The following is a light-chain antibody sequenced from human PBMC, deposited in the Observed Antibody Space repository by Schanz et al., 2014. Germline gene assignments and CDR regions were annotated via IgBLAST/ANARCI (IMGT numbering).Light chain of an antibody. Sequence: QSVLTQPPSVSGAPGQRVTISCSGSTSNIAHNFVSWYQQLPGTAPKLLIYDNYKRPSEIPDRFSASKSGTSATLAITGLQTGDEADYFCGAWDSSLSVLLFGGGTKLTVL. V-gene: IGLV1-51*01. J-gene: IGLJ2*01. CDR3: GAWDSSLSVLL. CDR1: TSNIAHNF. CDR2: DNY.